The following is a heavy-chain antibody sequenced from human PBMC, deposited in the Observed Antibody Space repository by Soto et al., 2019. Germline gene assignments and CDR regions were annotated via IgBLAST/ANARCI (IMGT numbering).Heavy chain of an antibody. CDR3: ARDSPIGSTFSGHDDIDS. J-gene: IGHJ4*02. CDR2: IIPILDIT. D-gene: IGHD5-12*01. Sequence: QVQLVQSGAEVKKPGSSVKVSCKASGSTFSNHIITWVRQAPGQGLEWMGRIIPILDITNYAQKFQGRVTIPAXKXTXTXHMEVSSLSSEDTAVYYCARDSPIGSTFSGHDDIDSWGQGTLVTVSS. V-gene: IGHV1-69*08. CDR1: GSTFSNHI.